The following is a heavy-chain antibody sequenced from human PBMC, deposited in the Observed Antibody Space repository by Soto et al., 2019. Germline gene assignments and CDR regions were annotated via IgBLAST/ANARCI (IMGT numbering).Heavy chain of an antibody. CDR3: ARDSYIVVVPALVH. CDR2: ISYDGSNK. J-gene: IGHJ4*02. CDR1: GFTFSSYA. Sequence: QVQLVESGGGVVQPGRSLRLSCAASGFTFSSYAMHWVRQAPGKGLEWVAVISYDGSNKYYADSVKGRFTISRDNSKNTLYLQMNSLRAEDMAVYYCARDSYIVVVPALVHWGQGTLVTVSS. V-gene: IGHV3-30-3*01. D-gene: IGHD2-2*01.